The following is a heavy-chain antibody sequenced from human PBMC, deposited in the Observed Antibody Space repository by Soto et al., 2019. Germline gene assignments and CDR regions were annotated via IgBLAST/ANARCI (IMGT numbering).Heavy chain of an antibody. CDR2: INPNNGAT. CDR1: RYIFTAYF. V-gene: IGHV1-2*02. D-gene: IGHD1-1*01. J-gene: IGHJ5*02. CDR3: ASHDPGARFDP. Sequence: QVQLLQSGAEVKKPGASVKVSCKAPRYIFTAYFMHWVLQAPGQGLEWMGWINPNNGATHYGLSFQGRVTMTRDTSISTAYMELSSLRSDDTAVYYCASHDPGARFDPWGQGTLVIVSS.